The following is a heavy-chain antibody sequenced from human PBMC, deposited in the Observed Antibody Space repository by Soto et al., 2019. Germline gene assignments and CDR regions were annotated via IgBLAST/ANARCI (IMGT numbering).Heavy chain of an antibody. J-gene: IGHJ6*02. CDR3: AAELGFGKLSVV. V-gene: IGHV1-69*01. CDR2: IIPLFGTT. CDR1: GDTFKNCV. Sequence: QVQVVQSGVEVRRPGSSVKVSCKASGDTFKNCVISWVRQAPGQGLELMGGIIPLFGTTDFAQRFQGRLTITTDESTTTAYMELSRLRSEDTATYYCAAELGFGKLSVVWGQGTTVIVSS. D-gene: IGHD3-10*01.